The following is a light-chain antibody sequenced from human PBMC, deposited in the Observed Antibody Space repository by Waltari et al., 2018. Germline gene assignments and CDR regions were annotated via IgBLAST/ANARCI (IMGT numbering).Light chain of an antibody. Sequence: DIKLTQSQSSLSASEEDRVTSACRASQGISRSLAWYQQKPGKAPKLLIYAASTLQSGVPSRFSGDGSGTEFTLTISSLQPEDSATYYCQQLNSYPRTFGQGTKLEIK. CDR3: QQLNSYPRT. CDR2: AAS. J-gene: IGKJ2*01. CDR1: QGISRS. V-gene: IGKV1-9*01.